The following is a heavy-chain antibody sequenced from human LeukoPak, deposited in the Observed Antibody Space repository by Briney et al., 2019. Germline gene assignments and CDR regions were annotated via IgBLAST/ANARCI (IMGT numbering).Heavy chain of an antibody. CDR1: GFTFSSYG. CDR3: ARDFDYSPEGYYYYYMDV. D-gene: IGHD4-11*01. V-gene: IGHV3-30*02. Sequence: GGSLRLSCAASGFTFSSYGMHWVRQAPGKGLEWVAFIRYDGSNKYYADSVKGRFTISRDNSKNTLYLQMNSLRAEDTAVYYCARDFDYSPEGYYYYYMDVWGKGTTVTVSS. J-gene: IGHJ6*03. CDR2: IRYDGSNK.